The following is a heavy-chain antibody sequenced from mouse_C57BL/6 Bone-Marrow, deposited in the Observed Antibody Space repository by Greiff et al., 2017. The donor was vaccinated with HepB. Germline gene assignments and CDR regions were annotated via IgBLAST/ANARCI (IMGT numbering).Heavy chain of an antibody. Sequence: VQLQESGAELVKPGASVKLSCKASGYTFTEYTIHWVKQRSGQGLEWIGWFYPGSGSIKYNEKFKDKATLTADKSSSTVYMELSRLTSEDSAVYFCARHEEGYYDYPYAMDYWGQGTSVTVSS. CDR2: FYPGSGSI. D-gene: IGHD2-4*01. J-gene: IGHJ4*01. CDR1: GYTFTEYT. V-gene: IGHV1-62-2*01. CDR3: ARHEEGYYDYPYAMDY.